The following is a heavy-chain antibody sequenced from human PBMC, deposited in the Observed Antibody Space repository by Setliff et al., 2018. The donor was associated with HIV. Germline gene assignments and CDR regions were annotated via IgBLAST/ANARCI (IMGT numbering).Heavy chain of an antibody. V-gene: IGHV3-9*01. Sequence: GGSLRLSCVASGFSFKDCAMHWVRLAPGKGLEWVSGIRWDIGTKQYAASVRGRFTISRDNAKNSLHLQMNSLTLEDTAIHFCVKDASVSATNFYYFDVWGKGTTVTVSS. CDR1: GFSFKDCA. CDR2: IRWDIGTK. J-gene: IGHJ6*03. CDR3: VKDASVSATNFYYFDV.